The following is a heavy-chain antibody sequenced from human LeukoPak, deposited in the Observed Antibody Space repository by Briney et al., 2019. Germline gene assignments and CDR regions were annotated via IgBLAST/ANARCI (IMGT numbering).Heavy chain of an antibody. V-gene: IGHV7-4-1*02. Sequence: ASVKVSCKASGYTLTNYAMNWVRQAPGQGLEWMGWINTNTGNPTYAQGFTGRFVFSLDTLVSTAYLQISRLKPEDTAVYYCARVPFVVVGTTGNWFDPWGQGTLVTVSS. CDR3: ARVPFVVVGTTGNWFDP. D-gene: IGHD1-26*01. CDR2: INTNTGNP. J-gene: IGHJ5*02. CDR1: GYTLTNYA.